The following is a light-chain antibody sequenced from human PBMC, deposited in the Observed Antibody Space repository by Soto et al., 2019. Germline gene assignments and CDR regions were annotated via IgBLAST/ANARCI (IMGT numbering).Light chain of an antibody. J-gene: IGKJ4*01. CDR2: DAS. CDR3: QQRSNWPPVT. CDR1: QSINRH. Sequence: EIVLTQSPATLSLSPGERATLSCRASQSINRHLAWYRQKPGQAPRLLIYDASNRATGIPARFSGSGSGTDFTLTISSLEPEDVGVYYCQQRSNWPPVTFSGGTKVDIK. V-gene: IGKV3-11*01.